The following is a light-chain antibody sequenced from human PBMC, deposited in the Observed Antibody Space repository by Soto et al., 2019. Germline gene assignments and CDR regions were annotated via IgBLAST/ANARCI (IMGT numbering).Light chain of an antibody. V-gene: IGLV2-8*01. CDR3: ISYTDTLSKV. Sequence: QSALTQSPSASGSPGQSVTISCTGTSSDIGGYNSVSWYQQHPGKAPKVMIYDVTKRPSGVPDRFSGSKTGNTATLTVSALQAGDEGDYYCISYTDTLSKVFGTGTKVTVL. CDR1: SSDIGGYNS. CDR2: DVT. J-gene: IGLJ1*01.